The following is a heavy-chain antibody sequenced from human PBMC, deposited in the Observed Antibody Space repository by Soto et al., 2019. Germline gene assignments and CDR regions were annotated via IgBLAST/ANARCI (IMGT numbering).Heavy chain of an antibody. D-gene: IGHD6-13*01. CDR2: INPNSGGT. Sequence: ASVKVSCKASGYTFTGYYMHWVRQAPGQGLEWMGWINPNSGGTNYAQKFQGWATMTRDTSISTAYMELSRLRSDDTAVYYCAKGRQQLAHNWFDPWGQGTLVTVSS. CDR3: AKGRQQLAHNWFDP. V-gene: IGHV1-2*04. J-gene: IGHJ5*02. CDR1: GYTFTGYY.